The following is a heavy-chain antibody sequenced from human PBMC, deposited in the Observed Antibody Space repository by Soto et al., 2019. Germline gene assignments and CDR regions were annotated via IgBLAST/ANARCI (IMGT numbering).Heavy chain of an antibody. CDR3: ARGQEYYDSSGYNDY. J-gene: IGHJ4*02. D-gene: IGHD3-22*01. Sequence: QVQLVQSGAEVKKPGASVKVSCKASGYTFTSYDINWVRQATGQGLEWMGWMNPNSGNTGSAQKFQGRVTMTRNTAINRAYIDLRSLRSEDTAVYYCARGQEYYDSSGYNDYWGQGTLVTVSS. CDR2: MNPNSGNT. V-gene: IGHV1-8*01. CDR1: GYTFTSYD.